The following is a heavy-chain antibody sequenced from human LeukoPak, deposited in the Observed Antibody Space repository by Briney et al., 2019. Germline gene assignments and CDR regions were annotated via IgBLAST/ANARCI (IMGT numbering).Heavy chain of an antibody. CDR1: GFTSSNYW. V-gene: IGHV3-74*01. CDR2: ISNDGSDT. D-gene: IGHD1-14*01. J-gene: IGHJ4*02. Sequence: GGSLRLSCAASGFTSSNYWMHWVRQAPGKGLAWVSGISNDGSDTGYADSVKGRFTISRDNAANMLHLQMNGLRVEDTAVYYCARDPAASSLTRFDYWGQGTLVTVSS. CDR3: ARDPAASSLTRFDY.